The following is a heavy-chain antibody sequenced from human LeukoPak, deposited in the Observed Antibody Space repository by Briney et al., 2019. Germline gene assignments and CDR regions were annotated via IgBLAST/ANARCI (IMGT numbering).Heavy chain of an antibody. D-gene: IGHD3-22*01. Sequence: SETLSLTCAVYGGSFSGYYWSCIRQPPGKGLEWIGEINHSGSTNYNPSLKSRVTISVDTSKNQFSLKLSSVTAADTAVYYCARDDSSGSLGYWGQGTLVTVSS. J-gene: IGHJ4*02. CDR1: GGSFSGYY. V-gene: IGHV4-34*01. CDR2: INHSGST. CDR3: ARDDSSGSLGY.